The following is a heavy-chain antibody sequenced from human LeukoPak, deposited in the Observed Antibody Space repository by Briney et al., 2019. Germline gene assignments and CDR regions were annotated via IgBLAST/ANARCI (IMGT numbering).Heavy chain of an antibody. Sequence: GGSLRLSCAASGFTFNSYWMTWVRQAPGKGLEWVSAISGSGGSTYYADSVKGRFAVSRDNSKNTLYLQMNSLRAEDTAVYYCASSSSWFFDYWGQGTLVTVSS. V-gene: IGHV3-23*01. CDR3: ASSSSWFFDY. D-gene: IGHD6-13*01. J-gene: IGHJ4*02. CDR2: ISGSGGST. CDR1: GFTFNSYW.